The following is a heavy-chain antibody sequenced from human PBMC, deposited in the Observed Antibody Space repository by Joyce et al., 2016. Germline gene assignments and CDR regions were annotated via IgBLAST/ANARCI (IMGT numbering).Heavy chain of an antibody. CDR3: ARHQERLNRFDP. Sequence: QLQLRESGPGLIKPSETLSLICTVSGGSISSGTHYWDGLRQSPEKGLEWLGNVHYSGRTKYNPSRKSRVTMSVDRSRNLFSLKLNSVTASDTAIYYCARHQERLNRFDPWGPGSLVTVSS. J-gene: IGHJ5*02. CDR2: VHYSGRT. CDR1: GGSISSGTHY. V-gene: IGHV4-39*01.